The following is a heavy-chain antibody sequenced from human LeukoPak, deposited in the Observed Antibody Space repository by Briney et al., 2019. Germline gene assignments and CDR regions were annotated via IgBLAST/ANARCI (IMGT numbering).Heavy chain of an antibody. CDR3: AKDRSIGTYYTFDH. D-gene: IGHD1-26*01. Sequence: PGGSLRLSCAASGFTFSSYWMSWVRQAPGKGLDWEAFIRYDGRNKYYADSVKGRFTVSRDNSKNSLYLQMNSLTAADTAVYYCAKDRSIGTYYTFDHWGQGTLVTVSS. CDR2: IRYDGRNK. J-gene: IGHJ4*02. CDR1: GFTFSSYW. V-gene: IGHV3-30*02.